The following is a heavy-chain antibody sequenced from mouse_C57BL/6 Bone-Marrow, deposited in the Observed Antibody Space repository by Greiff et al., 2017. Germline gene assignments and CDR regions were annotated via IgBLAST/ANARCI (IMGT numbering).Heavy chain of an antibody. V-gene: IGHV1-62-2*01. CDR2: FYPGSGST. CDR1: GYTFTEYT. D-gene: IGHD3-2*02. CDR3: ARSDSSGYGNCDD. Sequence: VQLQQSGAELVKPGASVKLSCKASGYTFTEYTIHWVKQRPGQGLEWIGLFYPGSGSTKYNEKFKDKATLTADKSSSTAYMELSRLTSEASAVFFFARSDSSGYGNCDDWGKGTTLTVSS. J-gene: IGHJ2*01.